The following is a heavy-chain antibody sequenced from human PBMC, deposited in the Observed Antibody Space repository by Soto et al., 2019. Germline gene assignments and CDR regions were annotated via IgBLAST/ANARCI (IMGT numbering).Heavy chain of an antibody. V-gene: IGHV4-31*03. D-gene: IGHD3-22*01. J-gene: IGHJ3*02. CDR1: GGSISSGGYY. CDR2: IYYSGST. Sequence: QVQLQESGPGLVKPSQTLSLTCTVSGGSISSGGYYWSWIRQHPGKGLEWIGYIYYSGSTYYNPSLKSRVTISVDTSKNQFSLKLSSVTAADTAVYYCARETDYDSSGRDAFDIWGQGTMVTVSS. CDR3: ARETDYDSSGRDAFDI.